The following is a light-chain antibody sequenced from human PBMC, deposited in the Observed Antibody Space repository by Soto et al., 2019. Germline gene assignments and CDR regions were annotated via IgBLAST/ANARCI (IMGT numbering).Light chain of an antibody. CDR2: GAS. Sequence: EIVMTQSPGTLSVSPGERATLSCRDSQSVSTDLAWYQQKPGQAPRLLIYGASSRATGIPARFSGSGSGTEFTLTINSLQSEDFGVYYCQQYNKWPPITFGQGTRLEIK. V-gene: IGKV3-15*01. J-gene: IGKJ5*01. CDR1: QSVSTD. CDR3: QQYNKWPPIT.